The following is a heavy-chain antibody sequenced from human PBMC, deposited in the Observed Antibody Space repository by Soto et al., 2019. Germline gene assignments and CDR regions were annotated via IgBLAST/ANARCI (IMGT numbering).Heavy chain of an antibody. CDR3: ARAWGEAFDF. CDR2: IYYSGST. V-gene: IGHV4-39*07. CDR1: GGSISSSGYY. J-gene: IGHJ4*02. Sequence: PSETLSLTCTVSGGSISSSGYYWGWIRQPPGKGLEWIGSIYYSGSTYYNPSLKSRVTISVDTSKNQFSLKLSSVTAADTAVYYCARAWGEAFDFWGQGTLVTVSS. D-gene: IGHD3-16*01.